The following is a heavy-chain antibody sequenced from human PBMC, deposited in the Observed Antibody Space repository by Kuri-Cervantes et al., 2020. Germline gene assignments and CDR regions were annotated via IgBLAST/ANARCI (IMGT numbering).Heavy chain of an antibody. Sequence: GSLRLSCTVSGGSISSYYWSWIRQPAGKGLEWIGRIYTSGSTNYNPSLKSRVTISVDTSKNQFSLKLSSVTAADTAVYYCARDQRYYGILTGYYYYGMDVWGQGTTVTVSS. D-gene: IGHD3-9*01. CDR1: GGSISSYY. V-gene: IGHV4-4*07. CDR3: ARDQRYYGILTGYYYYGMDV. CDR2: IYTSGST. J-gene: IGHJ6*02.